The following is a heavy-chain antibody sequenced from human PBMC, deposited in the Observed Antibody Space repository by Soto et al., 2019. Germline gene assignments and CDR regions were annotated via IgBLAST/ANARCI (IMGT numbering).Heavy chain of an antibody. CDR3: AKDVTYYDFWSGSDAFDI. Sequence: GGSLRLSCAASGFTFSSYAMSWVRQAPGKGLEWVSAISGSGGSTYYADSVKGRFTISRDNSKNTLYLQMNSLRAEDTAVYYCAKDVTYYDFWSGSDAFDIWGQGTMVTVSS. CDR2: ISGSGGST. J-gene: IGHJ3*02. CDR1: GFTFSSYA. V-gene: IGHV3-23*01. D-gene: IGHD3-3*01.